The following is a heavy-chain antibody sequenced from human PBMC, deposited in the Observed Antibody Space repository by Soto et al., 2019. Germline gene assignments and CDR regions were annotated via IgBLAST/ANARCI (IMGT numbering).Heavy chain of an antibody. CDR3: ARGGQQLVTSKHGGWPDY. Sequence: TLSLTCAVYGGSFSGYYWSWIRQPPGKGLEWIGEINHSGSTNYNPSLKSRVTISVDTSKNQFSLKLSSVTAADTAVYYCARGGQQLVTSKHGGWPDYWGQGTLVTVSS. CDR1: GGSFSGYY. V-gene: IGHV4-34*01. CDR2: INHSGST. J-gene: IGHJ4*02. D-gene: IGHD6-13*01.